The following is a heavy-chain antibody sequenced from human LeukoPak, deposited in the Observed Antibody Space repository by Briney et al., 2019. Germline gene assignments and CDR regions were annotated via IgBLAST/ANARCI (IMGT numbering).Heavy chain of an antibody. V-gene: IGHV3-48*03. CDR3: GSQDY. CDR2: ISSSGPAK. J-gene: IGHJ4*02. CDR1: GFTFSGFE. Sequence: GSRRLSCAATGFTFSGFEMNWVRQAPGKGLEWVSYISSSGPAKYYADSVKGRFTISRDNTKSSLYLQMNSLRGEDTAVYYCGSQDYWGQGTLV.